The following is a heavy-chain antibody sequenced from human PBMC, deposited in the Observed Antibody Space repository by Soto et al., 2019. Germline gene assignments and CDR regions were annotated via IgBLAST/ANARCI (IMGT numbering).Heavy chain of an antibody. CDR3: AKDRLRCDWFDP. CDR2: ISGSGGST. D-gene: IGHD4-17*01. CDR1: GFTFSSYA. J-gene: IGHJ5*02. Sequence: TGGSLRLSCAASGFTFSSYAMSWVRQAPGKGLEWVSAISGSGGSTYYADSVKGRFTISRDNSKNTLYLQMNSLRAEDTAVYYCAKDRLRCDWFDPWGQGTLVTVSS. V-gene: IGHV3-23*01.